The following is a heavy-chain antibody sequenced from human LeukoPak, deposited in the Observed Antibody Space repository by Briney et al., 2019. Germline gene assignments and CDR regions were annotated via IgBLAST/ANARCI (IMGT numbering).Heavy chain of an antibody. Sequence: LPGGSLRLSCAASGFTLSSYAMSWVRQAPGKGLEWVSAISDSGNTYHADSVKGRFTISRDNSKNTVYLQMNSLRTEDTALYYCANEGSSLVIHAFDIWGQGTVVTVSS. J-gene: IGHJ3*02. CDR2: ISDSGNT. CDR1: GFTLSSYA. V-gene: IGHV3-23*01. CDR3: ANEGSSLVIHAFDI. D-gene: IGHD2-21*01.